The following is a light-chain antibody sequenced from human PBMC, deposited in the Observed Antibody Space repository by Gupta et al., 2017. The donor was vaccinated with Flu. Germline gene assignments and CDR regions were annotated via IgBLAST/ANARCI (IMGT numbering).Light chain of an antibody. CDR1: QSISTL. CDR2: GTS. V-gene: IGKV3-20*01. J-gene: IGKJ1*01. CDR3: QQFSTSRT. Sequence: SPGTLSLSPGERATLSCRASQSISTLLAWYQQKPGQAPRLLIYGTSNRASGTPDRFSGSGSGADFTLTISRLEPEDFAVYYCQQFSTSRTFGQGTRIEIK.